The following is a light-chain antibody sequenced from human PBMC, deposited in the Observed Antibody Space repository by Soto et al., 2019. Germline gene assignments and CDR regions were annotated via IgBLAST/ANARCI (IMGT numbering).Light chain of an antibody. CDR3: QQSYGSLTWT. CDR1: ESIRTW. J-gene: IGKJ1*01. Sequence: DIQMTQSPSTLSASIGDRVTITCRASESIRTWLAWYQHKPGKAPKFLIYDASSLESGVPSRFSGSGSGTEFTLTISSLQHEDFATYYCQQSYGSLTWTFGQGTKVDI. V-gene: IGKV1-5*01. CDR2: DAS.